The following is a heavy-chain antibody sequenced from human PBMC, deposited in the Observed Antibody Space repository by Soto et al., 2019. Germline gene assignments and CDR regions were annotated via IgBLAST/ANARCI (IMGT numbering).Heavy chain of an antibody. CDR3: ARYQCSGGTCYRFDY. J-gene: IGHJ4*02. CDR2: IYYSGST. V-gene: IGHV4-30-4*01. CDR1: GGSISSGDYY. Sequence: QVQLQESGPGLVKPSQTLSLTCTVSGGSISSGDYYWSWIRQPPGKGLEWIGYIYYSGSTYYNPSLESRVTISVDTSKNQFSLKLSSVTAADTAVYYCARYQCSGGTCYRFDYWGQGTLVTVSS. D-gene: IGHD2-15*01.